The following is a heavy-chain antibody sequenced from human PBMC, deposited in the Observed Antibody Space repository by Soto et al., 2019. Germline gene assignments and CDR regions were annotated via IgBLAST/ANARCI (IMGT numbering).Heavy chain of an antibody. Sequence: QVQLVQSGAEVKKPGSSVKVSCKASGGTFSSYTISWVRQAPGQGLEWMGRIIPILGIANYAQKFQGRVTITADKSTSTAYRELSSLRSEDTAVYYCARGERSGSDSRRYYYYGMDVWGQGTTGTVSS. D-gene: IGHD3-10*01. V-gene: IGHV1-69*02. J-gene: IGHJ6*02. CDR3: ARGERSGSDSRRYYYYGMDV. CDR2: IIPILGIA. CDR1: GGTFSSYT.